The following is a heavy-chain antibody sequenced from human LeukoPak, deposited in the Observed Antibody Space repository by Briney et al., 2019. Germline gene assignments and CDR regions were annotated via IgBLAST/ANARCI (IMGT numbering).Heavy chain of an antibody. J-gene: IGHJ4*02. CDR2: INTEGSST. CDR3: ARDSGNYYFDY. V-gene: IGHV3-74*01. CDR1: GFTFSSYA. Sequence: PGGSLRLSCAASGFTFSSYAMSWVRQAPGKGLEWVSRINTEGSSTNYADSVKGRFTISRDNAKNTLYLQMNSLRAEDTAVYYCARDSGNYYFDYWGQGTLVTVSS. D-gene: IGHD1-26*01.